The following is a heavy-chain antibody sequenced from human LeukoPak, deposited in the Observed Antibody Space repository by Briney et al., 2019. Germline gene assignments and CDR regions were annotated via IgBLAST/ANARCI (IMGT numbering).Heavy chain of an antibody. Sequence: PGGSLRLSCAATGFTFSKYWMSWVRQAPGKGLGWVAVISYDGSNKYYADSVKGRFTISRDNSKNTLYLQMNSLRAEDTAVYYCARDPPDTSRDGYPEDNYWGQGTLVTVSS. D-gene: IGHD5-24*01. CDR3: ARDPPDTSRDGYPEDNY. V-gene: IGHV3-30-3*01. CDR1: GFTFSKYW. J-gene: IGHJ4*02. CDR2: ISYDGSNK.